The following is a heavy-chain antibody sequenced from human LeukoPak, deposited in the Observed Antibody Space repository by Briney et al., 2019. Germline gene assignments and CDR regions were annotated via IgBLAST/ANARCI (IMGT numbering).Heavy chain of an antibody. V-gene: IGHV4-59*08. Sequence: SETLSLTCTVSGGSISGYYWSWIRQPPGKGLEWIGYIYYSGSTNYNPSLRSRVTISVDTSKNQFSLKLSSVTAADTAVYYCASTEIAVAGTLDYWGRGTLVTVSS. CDR1: GGSISGYY. CDR3: ASTEIAVAGTLDY. J-gene: IGHJ4*02. D-gene: IGHD6-19*01. CDR2: IYYSGST.